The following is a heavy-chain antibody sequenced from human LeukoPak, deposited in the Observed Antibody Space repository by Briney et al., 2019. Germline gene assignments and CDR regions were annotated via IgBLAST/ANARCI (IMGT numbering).Heavy chain of an antibody. D-gene: IGHD1-26*01. CDR2: IYYSGST. V-gene: IGHV4-39*07. CDR1: GGSISSSSYY. Sequence: PSETLSLTCTVSGGSISSSSYYWGWIRQPPGKGLEWIGSIYYSGSTYYNPSLKSRVTISVDTSKNQFSLKLSSVTAADTAVYYCARDFAGATIAWFDPWGQGTLVTVSS. J-gene: IGHJ5*02. CDR3: ARDFAGATIAWFDP.